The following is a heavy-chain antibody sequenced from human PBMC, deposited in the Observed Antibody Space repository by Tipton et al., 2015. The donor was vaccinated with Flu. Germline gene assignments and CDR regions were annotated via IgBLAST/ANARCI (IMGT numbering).Heavy chain of an antibody. CDR2: ISYDGSNK. CDR3: ARRSSYGCFDY. J-gene: IGHJ4*02. V-gene: IGHV3-30-3*01. D-gene: IGHD5-18*01. Sequence: SLRLSCAASGFTLSSYAMHWVRQAPGKGLEWVAVISYDGSNKYYADSVKGRFTISRDNSKNMLYLQMNSLRAEDTAVYYCARRSSYGCFDYWGQGTLVTVSS. CDR1: GFTLSSYA.